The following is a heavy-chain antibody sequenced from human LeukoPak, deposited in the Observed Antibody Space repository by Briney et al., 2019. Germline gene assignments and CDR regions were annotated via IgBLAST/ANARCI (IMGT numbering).Heavy chain of an antibody. CDR2: ISGSGDST. CDR1: GFTFSNYA. D-gene: IGHD6-6*01. V-gene: IGHV3-23*01. CDR3: ARGVAARRFDP. Sequence: PGGSLRLSCAASGFTFSNYAMRWVRQAPGKGLEWVSGISGSGDSTYYADSVKGRFTISRDNAKNSLYLQMNSLRAEDTAFYYCARGVAARRFDPWGQGTLVTVSS. J-gene: IGHJ5*02.